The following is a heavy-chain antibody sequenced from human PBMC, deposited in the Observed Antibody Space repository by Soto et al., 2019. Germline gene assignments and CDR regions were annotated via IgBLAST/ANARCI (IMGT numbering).Heavy chain of an antibody. Sequence: QVQLVESGGGVVQPGKSLRLSCAASGFTFSTYGMHWFRQAPGKGLEWVAVIWYDGSNKYHGDSLKGRFTISRDNSKNTLYLQINNLIAEDTAVYYCGRDGALGDTAVVDSWGQGTLDTVSS. J-gene: IGHJ4*02. CDR1: GFTFSTYG. V-gene: IGHV3-33*01. D-gene: IGHD5-18*01. CDR3: GRDGALGDTAVVDS. CDR2: IWYDGSNK.